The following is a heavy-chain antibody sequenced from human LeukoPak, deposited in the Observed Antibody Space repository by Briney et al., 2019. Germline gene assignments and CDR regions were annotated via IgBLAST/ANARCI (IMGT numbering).Heavy chain of an antibody. CDR3: ARDPGVSVAAYYFDY. D-gene: IGHD6-19*01. CDR1: GYTFTGYY. J-gene: IGHJ4*02. CDR2: INPNSGGT. V-gene: IGHV1-2*02. Sequence: ASVKVSSKASGYTFTGYYMHWVRQAPGQGLEWMGWINPNSGGTNYAQKFQGRVTMTRDTSISTAYMELSRLRSDDTAVYYCARDPGVSVAAYYFDYWGQGTLVTVSS.